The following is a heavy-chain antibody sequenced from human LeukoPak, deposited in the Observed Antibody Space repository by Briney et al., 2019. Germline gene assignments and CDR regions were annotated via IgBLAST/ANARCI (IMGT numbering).Heavy chain of an antibody. Sequence: SETLSLTCAVYGGSFSGYYWSWIRQPPGKGLGWIGEINHSGSTNYNPSLKSRVTISVDTSKNQFSLKLSSVTAADTAVYYCARGSIKRLRSLPYYYYGMDVWGQGTTVTVSS. CDR3: ARGSIKRLRSLPYYYYGMDV. CDR2: INHSGST. J-gene: IGHJ6*02. CDR1: GGSFSGYY. V-gene: IGHV4-34*01. D-gene: IGHD4-17*01.